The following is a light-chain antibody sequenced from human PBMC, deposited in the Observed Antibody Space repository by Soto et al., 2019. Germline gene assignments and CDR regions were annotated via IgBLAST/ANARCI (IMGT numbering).Light chain of an antibody. Sequence: IQMTQSPSTLSASVGDRVTITCRASESVSKYLAWYQQKPGKAPKVLIYDVSSLESGVPSRFSGSGSGTEFTLTISTLQPDDFAIYYCQQYSGYYTFGQGTKLEIK. J-gene: IGKJ2*01. CDR2: DVS. CDR3: QQYSGYYT. V-gene: IGKV1-5*01. CDR1: ESVSKY.